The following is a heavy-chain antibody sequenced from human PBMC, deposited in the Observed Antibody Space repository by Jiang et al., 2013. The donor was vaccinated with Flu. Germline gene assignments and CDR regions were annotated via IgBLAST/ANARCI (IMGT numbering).Heavy chain of an antibody. CDR3: ARGKRGFRNLEYYFDY. V-gene: IGHV4-34*01. D-gene: IGHD5-18*01. Sequence: LLKPSETLSLTCAVYGGSFSGYYWSWIRQPPGKGLEWIGEINHSGSTNYNPSLKSRVTISVDTSKNQFSLKLSSVTAADTAVYYCARGKRGFRNLEYYFDYWGQGTLVTVSS. J-gene: IGHJ4*02. CDR2: INHSGST. CDR1: GGSFSGYY.